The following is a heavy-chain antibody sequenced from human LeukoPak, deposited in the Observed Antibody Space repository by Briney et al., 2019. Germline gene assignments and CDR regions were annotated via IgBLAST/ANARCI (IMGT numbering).Heavy chain of an antibody. CDR1: GFTFSSYG. CDR3: AKGEGYNEIDY. V-gene: IGHV3-30*18. D-gene: IGHD5-12*01. J-gene: IGHJ4*02. CDR2: ISYDGSNK. Sequence: GGSLRLSCAASGFTFSSYGMHWDRQAPGKGLEWVAVISYDGSNKYYADSVKGRFTISRDNSKNTLYLQMNSLGAEDTAVYYCAKGEGYNEIDYWGQGTLVTVSS.